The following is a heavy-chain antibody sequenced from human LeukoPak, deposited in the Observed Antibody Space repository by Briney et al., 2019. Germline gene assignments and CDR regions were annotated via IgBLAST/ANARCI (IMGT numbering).Heavy chain of an antibody. CDR2: IYTSGNT. Sequence: SETLSLTCNVSGGSISSGSFYWSWVRQPAGKGLEWIGRIYTSGNTNYNPSLKSRVTISVDTSKNQFSLKLSSVTAADTAVYYCAKEGGLRVTARWFDPWGQGTLVTVSS. CDR3: AKEGGLRVTARWFDP. CDR1: GGSISSGSFY. V-gene: IGHV4-61*02. D-gene: IGHD4-17*01. J-gene: IGHJ5*02.